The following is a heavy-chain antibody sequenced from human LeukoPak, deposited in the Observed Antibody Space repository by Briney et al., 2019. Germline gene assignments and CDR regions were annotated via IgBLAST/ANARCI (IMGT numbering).Heavy chain of an antibody. D-gene: IGHD6-6*01. Sequence: GGSLRLSCAASGFTFSSYVMSWVRQAPGKGLEWVSGISAGGDSTYYAGSVKGRFSISRDNSNNTLYLQMNSLRAEDTAIYYCAKPDYTNSSRVDYWGQGTLVTVSS. V-gene: IGHV3-23*01. J-gene: IGHJ4*02. CDR1: GFTFSSYV. CDR2: ISAGGDST. CDR3: AKPDYTNSSRVDY.